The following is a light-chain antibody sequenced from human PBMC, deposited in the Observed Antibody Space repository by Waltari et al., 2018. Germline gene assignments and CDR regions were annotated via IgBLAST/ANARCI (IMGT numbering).Light chain of an antibody. CDR1: QNIRSY. V-gene: IGKV3-11*01. J-gene: IGKJ4*01. Sequence: EIVLTQSPATLSLSPGERVTLSCRASQNIRSYLAWYQQKHGQGPRLLIYDESNRATGSPARFSGSGSETDFTLTITSLEPEDFAVYYCQQRSNWPLTFGGGTKVEIK. CDR3: QQRSNWPLT. CDR2: DES.